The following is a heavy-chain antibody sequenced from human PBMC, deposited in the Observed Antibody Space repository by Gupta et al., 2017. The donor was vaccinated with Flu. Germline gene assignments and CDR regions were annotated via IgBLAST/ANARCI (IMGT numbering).Heavy chain of an antibody. Sequence: HWVRQAPDKGLEWVAIISYDGSSNYYADSVKGRFTISRDNSKNTLYLQMNSLRAEDTAVYYCARGGLRYCSSTSCYLAFDVWGQGTMVTVSS. J-gene: IGHJ3*01. D-gene: IGHD2-2*01. CDR2: ISYDGSSN. V-gene: IGHV3-30-3*01. CDR3: ARGGLRYCSSTSCYLAFDV.